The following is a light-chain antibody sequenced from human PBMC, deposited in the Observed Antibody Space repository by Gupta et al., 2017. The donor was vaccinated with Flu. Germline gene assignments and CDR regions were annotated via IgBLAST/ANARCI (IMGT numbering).Light chain of an antibody. Sequence: GLTQAPGPLSLSPGERGTLSCRASQGVSSSYLAWYQQKPGQAPRLLIYGASSRGTGIPERFSGSGSGTEFTLTISRLEPEDFAVYYCQQYGSSPPYTFGQGTKLEIK. V-gene: IGKV3-20*01. CDR3: QQYGSSPPYT. J-gene: IGKJ2*01. CDR1: QGVSSSY. CDR2: GAS.